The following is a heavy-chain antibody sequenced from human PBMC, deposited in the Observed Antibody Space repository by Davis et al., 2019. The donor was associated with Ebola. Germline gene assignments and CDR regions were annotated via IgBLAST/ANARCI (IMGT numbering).Heavy chain of an antibody. CDR2: IYSGGST. J-gene: IGHJ4*02. V-gene: IGHV3-53*01. CDR1: GFTVSSNY. Sequence: GGSLRLSCAASGFTVSSNYMSWVRQAPGKGLDWVSLIYSGGSTYYADSVKGRFTISRDIAKNSLYLQMNSLRDEDTAVYYCARGSENWNYVDYWGQGTLVTVSS. CDR3: ARGSENWNYVDY. D-gene: IGHD1-1*01.